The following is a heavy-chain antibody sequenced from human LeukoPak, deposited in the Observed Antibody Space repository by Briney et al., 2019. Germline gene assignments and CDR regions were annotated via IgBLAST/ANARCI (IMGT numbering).Heavy chain of an antibody. D-gene: IGHD5-24*01. CDR1: GYTFTSYG. CDR3: AREDGYNGRVYFDY. J-gene: IGHJ4*02. CDR2: IIPIFGTA. Sequence: SVKASCKASGYTFTSYGISWVRQAPGQGLEWMGGIIPIFGTANYAQKFQGRVTITADESTSTAYMELSSLRSEDTAVYYCAREDGYNGRVYFDYWGQGTLVTVSS. V-gene: IGHV1-69*13.